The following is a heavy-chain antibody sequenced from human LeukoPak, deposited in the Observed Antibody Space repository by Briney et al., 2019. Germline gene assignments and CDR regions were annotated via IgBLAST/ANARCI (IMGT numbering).Heavy chain of an antibody. CDR3: AKGTSSSCYSAPNY. CDR1: GFTFSSYW. CDR2: INGGGSST. D-gene: IGHD2-15*01. V-gene: IGHV3-74*01. Sequence: GGSLRLSCAVSGFTFSSYWMHWFRQAPGKGLVWVSHINGGGSSTTYANSVKGRFTISRDNSKNTLSLQLNSLRAEDTAVYYCAKGTSSSCYSAPNYWGQGTLVTVSS. J-gene: IGHJ4*02.